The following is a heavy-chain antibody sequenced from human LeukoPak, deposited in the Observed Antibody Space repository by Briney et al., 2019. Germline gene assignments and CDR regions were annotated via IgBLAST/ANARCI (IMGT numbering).Heavy chain of an antibody. CDR3: ARDSLELRGKGENAFDI. J-gene: IGHJ3*02. V-gene: IGHV1-46*01. D-gene: IGHD1-7*01. Sequence: ASVKVSCKASGYTFTSYYMHWVRQAPGQGLEWMGIINPSGGSTSYAQKFQGRVTMTRDTSTSTVYMELSSLRSEDTAVYYCARDSLELRGKGENAFDIWGPGTMVTVSS. CDR1: GYTFTSYY. CDR2: INPSGGST.